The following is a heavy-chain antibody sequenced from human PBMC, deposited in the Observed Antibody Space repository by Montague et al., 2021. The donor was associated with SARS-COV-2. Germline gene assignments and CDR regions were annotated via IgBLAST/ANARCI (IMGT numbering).Heavy chain of an antibody. V-gene: IGHV3-30-3*01. Sequence: LRLSCAASGFTFSSYGMHWVRQAPGKGLEWVAVMSYDGSNKYYADSVKGRFTISRDNSKNTLYLQMNSLRVEDTAVYYCARDSYLSGFDYWGQGTLVTVSS. J-gene: IGHJ4*02. CDR1: GFTFSSYG. CDR3: ARDSYLSGFDY. CDR2: MSYDGSNK. D-gene: IGHD3-10*01.